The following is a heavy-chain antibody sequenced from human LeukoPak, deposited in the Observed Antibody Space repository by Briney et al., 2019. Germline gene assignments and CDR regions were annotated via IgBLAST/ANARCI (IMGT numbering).Heavy chain of an antibody. V-gene: IGHV3-23*01. CDR3: AKDTTAWWYHRAYMDV. CDR1: GFTFSSYA. Sequence: GGSLRLSRAASGFTFSSYAMSWVRQAPGGGLEWVSAISGSGDTTYHADSVKGRFTISRDNSENRLSLQMDSLRAEDTAVYFCAKDTTAWWYHRAYMDVWGKGTTVTVSS. J-gene: IGHJ6*03. D-gene: IGHD2-15*01. CDR2: ISGSGDTT.